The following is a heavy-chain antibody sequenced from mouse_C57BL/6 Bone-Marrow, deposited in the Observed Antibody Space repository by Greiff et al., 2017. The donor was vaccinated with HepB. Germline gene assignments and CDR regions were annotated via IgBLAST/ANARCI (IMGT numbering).Heavy chain of an antibody. D-gene: IGHD4-1*01. CDR1: GFTFSDYY. V-gene: IGHV5-16*01. CDR3: ARDSPTGTSFDY. CDR2: INYDGSST. Sequence: DVHLVESEGGLVQPGSSMKLSCTASGFTFSDYYMAWVRQVPEKGLEWVANINYDGSSTYYLDSLKSRFIISRDNAKNILYLQMSSLKSEDTATYYCARDSPTGTSFDYWGQGTTLTVSS. J-gene: IGHJ2*01.